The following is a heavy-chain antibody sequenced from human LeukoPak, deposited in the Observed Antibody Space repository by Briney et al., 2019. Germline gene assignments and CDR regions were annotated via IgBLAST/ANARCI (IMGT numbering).Heavy chain of an antibody. V-gene: IGHV3-30*03. CDR1: GFTFSSYG. CDR3: ARDQGAWGYGYNLDY. D-gene: IGHD3-16*01. J-gene: IGHJ4*02. CDR2: ISYDGSNK. Sequence: PGRSLRLSCAASGFTFSSYGMHWVRQAPGKGLEWVAVISYDGSNKYYADSVKGRFTISRDNSKNTLYLQMISLRPEDTAVYYCARDQGAWGYGYNLDYWGQGTLVTVSS.